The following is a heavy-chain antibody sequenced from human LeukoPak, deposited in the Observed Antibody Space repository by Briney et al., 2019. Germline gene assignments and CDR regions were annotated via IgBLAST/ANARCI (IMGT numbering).Heavy chain of an antibody. J-gene: IGHJ5*02. CDR2: IYYSGST. CDR1: GGSISSGGYY. Sequence: PSQTLSLTCTVSGGSISSGGYYWSWIRQHPGKGLEWIGYIYYSGSTYYNPSLKSRVTISVDTSKNQFSLKLSSVTAADTAVYYCARAHPNSITMVRGGKGVTNWFDPWGQGTLVTVSS. D-gene: IGHD3-10*01. CDR3: ARAHPNSITMVRGGKGVTNWFDP. V-gene: IGHV4-31*03.